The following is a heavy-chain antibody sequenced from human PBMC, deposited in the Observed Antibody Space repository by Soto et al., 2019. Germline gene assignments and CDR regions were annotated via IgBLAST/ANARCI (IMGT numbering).Heavy chain of an antibody. CDR2: IIPIFGTA. Sequence: ASVKVSCKASGGTFSSYAISWVRQAPGQGLEWMGGIIPIFGTANYAQKFQGRVTITADESTSTAYMELSSLRSEDTAVYYCARCGSSPNWFDPWGQGTLVTVSS. CDR1: GGTFSSYA. J-gene: IGHJ5*02. CDR3: ARCGSSPNWFDP. V-gene: IGHV1-69*13. D-gene: IGHD6-6*01.